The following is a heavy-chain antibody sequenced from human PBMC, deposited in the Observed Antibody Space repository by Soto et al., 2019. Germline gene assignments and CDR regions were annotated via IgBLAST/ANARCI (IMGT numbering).Heavy chain of an antibody. J-gene: IGHJ4*02. D-gene: IGHD6-13*01. CDR3: ARASSSWYIDY. CDR2: IYGGGNT. CDR1: GFTVNSNY. V-gene: IGHV3-53*01. Sequence: HPGGSLRLSCAASGFTVNSNYMSWVRQAPGKGLEWVSVIYGGGNTYYPDSVKGRFTISRDNSKNTLYLQMNSLRADDTAVYYCARASSSWYIDYWGQGTLVTVSS.